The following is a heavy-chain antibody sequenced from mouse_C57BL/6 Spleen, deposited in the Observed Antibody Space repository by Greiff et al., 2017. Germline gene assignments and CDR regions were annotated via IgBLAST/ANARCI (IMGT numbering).Heavy chain of an antibody. D-gene: IGHD1-1*01. Sequence: EVKLMESGGGLVKPGGSLKLSCASSGFTFSSYTMSWVRQTPEKRLEWVATISGGGGNTYYPDSVKGRFTISRDNAKNTLYLQMSSLRSEDTALYYCARDDYYGSSTLFAYWGQGTLVTVSA. CDR2: ISGGGGNT. CDR3: ARDDYYGSSTLFAY. V-gene: IGHV5-9*01. CDR1: GFTFSSYT. J-gene: IGHJ3*01.